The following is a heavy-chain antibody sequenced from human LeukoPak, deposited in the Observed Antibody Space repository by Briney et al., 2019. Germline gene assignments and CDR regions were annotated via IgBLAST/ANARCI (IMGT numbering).Heavy chain of an antibody. J-gene: IGHJ4*02. D-gene: IGHD6-19*01. V-gene: IGHV3-21*01. CDR1: GVTFSSYS. Sequence: GRSLRLSCAASGVTFSSYSMSWVRQAPGKGLGWVSSISSSISYIYYAVSVKGRFTLSRDNAKNSLYLQMNSLRAEDTAVSYCARDVLSAYSSGWHTPFDYWGQGTLVTVSS. CDR2: ISSSISYI. CDR3: ARDVLSAYSSGWHTPFDY.